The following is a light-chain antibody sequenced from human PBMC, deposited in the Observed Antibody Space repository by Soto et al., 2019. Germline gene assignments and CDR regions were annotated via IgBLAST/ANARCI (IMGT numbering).Light chain of an antibody. Sequence: EIVLTQSPCTLSLSPGERATLSCGASQSVTSNYLAWYQQKPGQPPRLLIYGASSRATGIPDRFSGSGSGTDFTLTISRLEPEDFAVYYCQQRSNWPPITFGQGTRLEIK. V-gene: IGKV3D-20*02. CDR1: QSVTSNY. CDR2: GAS. CDR3: QQRSNWPPIT. J-gene: IGKJ5*01.